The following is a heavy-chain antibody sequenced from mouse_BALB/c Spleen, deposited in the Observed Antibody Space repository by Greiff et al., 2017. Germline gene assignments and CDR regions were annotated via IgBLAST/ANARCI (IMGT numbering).Heavy chain of an antibody. CDR3: ARDSSGYGGWFAY. Sequence: ESGPELVKPGASVKVSCKASGYAFTSYNMYWVKQSHGKSLEWIGYIDPYNGGTSYNQKFKGKATLTVDKSSSTAYMHLNSLTSEDSAVYYCARDSSGYGGWFAYWGQGTLVTVSA. J-gene: IGHJ3*01. V-gene: IGHV1S135*01. CDR1: GYAFTSYN. D-gene: IGHD3-2*01. CDR2: IDPYNGGT.